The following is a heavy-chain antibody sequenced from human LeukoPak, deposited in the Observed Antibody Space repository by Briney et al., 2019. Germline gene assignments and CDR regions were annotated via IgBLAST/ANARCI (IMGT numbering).Heavy chain of an antibody. V-gene: IGHV3-30-3*01. CDR1: GFTFSSYA. CDR3: ARDLPAYDSSDYYYYGMDV. CDR2: ISYDGSNK. D-gene: IGHD3-22*01. Sequence: GGSLRLSCAASGFTFSSYAMHWVRQAPGKGLEWVAVISYDGSNKYYADSVKGRFTISRDNSKNTLYLQMNSLRAEDAAVYYCARDLPAYDSSDYYYYGMDVWGQGTTVTVSS. J-gene: IGHJ6*02.